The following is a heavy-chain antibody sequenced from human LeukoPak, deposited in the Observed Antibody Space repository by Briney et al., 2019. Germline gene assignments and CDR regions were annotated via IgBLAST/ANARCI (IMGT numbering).Heavy chain of an antibody. D-gene: IGHD6-13*01. CDR3: AGAAGQH. CDR1: GFTFSSYS. J-gene: IGHJ4*02. CDR2: ISSSSSYI. Sequence: GGSLRLSCAAFGFTFSSYSMNWVRQAPGKGLEWVSSISSSSSYIYYADSVKGRFTISRDNAKNSLYLQMNGLRAEDTAVYYCAGAAGQHWGQGTLVTVSS. V-gene: IGHV3-21*01.